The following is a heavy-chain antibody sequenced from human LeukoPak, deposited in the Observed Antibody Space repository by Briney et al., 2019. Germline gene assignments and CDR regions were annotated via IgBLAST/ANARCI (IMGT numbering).Heavy chain of an antibody. CDR1: GFILHDYA. Sequence: GGSLRLSCAASGFILHDYAMHWVRRAPGKGLEWVSGINWNSGSIGYADSVKGRFTISRNNAKNSLYLQMNSLRPQDTALYYCTRGPGYFDHWGQGTLVTVSS. V-gene: IGHV3-9*01. J-gene: IGHJ4*02. CDR3: TRGPGYFDH. CDR2: INWNSGSI.